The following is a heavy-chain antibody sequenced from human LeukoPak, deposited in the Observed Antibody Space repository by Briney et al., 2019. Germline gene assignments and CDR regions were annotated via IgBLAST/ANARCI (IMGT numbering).Heavy chain of an antibody. Sequence: SETLSLTCTVSGGSISSYYWSWIRQPAGKGLEWIGRIYISGSTNYNPSLKSRVTMSVDTSKNQFSLKLSSVTAADTAVYYCARDRGMVRGVIISYYYYYMDVWGKGTTVTVSS. D-gene: IGHD3-10*01. V-gene: IGHV4-4*07. CDR2: IYISGST. J-gene: IGHJ6*03. CDR1: GGSISSYY. CDR3: ARDRGMVRGVIISYYYYYMDV.